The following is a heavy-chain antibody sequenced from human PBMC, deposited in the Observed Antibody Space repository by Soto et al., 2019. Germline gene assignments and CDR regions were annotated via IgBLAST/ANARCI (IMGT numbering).Heavy chain of an antibody. Sequence: QLQLQESGPGLVKPSETLSLTCTVSGGSISSSTYYWGWIRQPPGKGLEWIASIYYSGNTYYNPSLKSRVTLPLDTSKNHFSLNLSSVTAADTAVYHCARLIYGSGTHWGQRTLVTVSS. CDR2: IYYSGNT. J-gene: IGHJ4*02. D-gene: IGHD3-10*01. V-gene: IGHV4-39*02. CDR1: GGSISSSTYY. CDR3: ARLIYGSGTH.